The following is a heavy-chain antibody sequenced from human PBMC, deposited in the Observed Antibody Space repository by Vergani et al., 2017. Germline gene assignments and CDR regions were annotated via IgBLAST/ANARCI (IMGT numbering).Heavy chain of an antibody. V-gene: IGHV3-23*01. CDR3: AKLTVKAAAGYGMDV. Sequence: EVQLLESGGGLVQPGGSLRLSCAASGFTFSSYAMSWVRQAPGKGLESVSAISGSGGSTYYADSVKGRFTISRDNSKNTLYLQMNSLRAEDTAVYYGAKLTVKAAAGYGMDVWGQGTTVTVSS. CDR2: ISGSGGST. J-gene: IGHJ6*02. CDR1: GFTFSSYA. D-gene: IGHD6-13*01.